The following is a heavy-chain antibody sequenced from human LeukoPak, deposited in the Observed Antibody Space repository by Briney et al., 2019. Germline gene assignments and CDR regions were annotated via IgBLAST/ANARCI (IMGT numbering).Heavy chain of an antibody. CDR3: ARASITLPGVFDS. V-gene: IGHV1-69*04. CDR2: TIPFLEII. J-gene: IGHJ4*02. D-gene: IGHD6-19*01. Sequence: SVKVSCKASGGTFSSYAISWVRQAPRRGLEWMGRTIPFLEIINYAQNFQGRVTITADISTRTAYMELSSLSSEDTAAYYCARASITLPGVFDSWGQGTLVTVSS. CDR1: GGTFSSYA.